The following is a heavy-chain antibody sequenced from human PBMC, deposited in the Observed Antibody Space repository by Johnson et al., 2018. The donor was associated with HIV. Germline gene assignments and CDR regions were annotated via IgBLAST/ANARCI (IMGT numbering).Heavy chain of an antibody. J-gene: IGHJ3*02. CDR1: GFTFSSYA. CDR3: AKDWAYSSSWYDEGLAFDI. Sequence: QVQLVESGGGVVQPGRSLRLSCAASGFTFSSYAMHWVRQAPGKGLEWVSVIYSGGSTYYADSVKGRFTISRANSKNTLYLQMNSLRAEDTAVYYCAKDWAYSSSWYDEGLAFDIWGQGTMVTVSS. D-gene: IGHD6-13*01. CDR2: IYSGGST. V-gene: IGHV3-NL1*01.